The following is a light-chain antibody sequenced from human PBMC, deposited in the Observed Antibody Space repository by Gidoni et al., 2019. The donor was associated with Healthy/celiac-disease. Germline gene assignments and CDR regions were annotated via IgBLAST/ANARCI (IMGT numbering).Light chain of an antibody. CDR2: GAS. Sequence: EIVMTKSPSTLSVSPGERATLSCRASQSVRSNLAWYQQKPGQAPRLLIYGASTSATGIPARFSGSGSGTEFTLTISSLQSEDFAVYYCQQYNNWPPWTFGQXTKVEIK. J-gene: IGKJ1*01. CDR3: QQYNNWPPWT. V-gene: IGKV3-15*01. CDR1: QSVRSN.